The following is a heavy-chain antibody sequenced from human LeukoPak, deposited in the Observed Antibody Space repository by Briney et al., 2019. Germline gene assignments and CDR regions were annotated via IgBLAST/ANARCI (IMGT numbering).Heavy chain of an antibody. CDR3: ARGVFGVPEYYYYYYGMDV. D-gene: IGHD2-2*01. Sequence: KASETLSLTCAVSGGSISSGGYSWSWIRQPPGKGLEWIGYIYHSGSTYYNPSLKSRVTISVDRSKNQFSLKLSSVTAADTAVYYCARGVFGVPEYYYYYYGMDVWGQGTTVTVSS. V-gene: IGHV4-30-2*01. CDR1: GGSISSGGYS. J-gene: IGHJ6*02. CDR2: IYHSGST.